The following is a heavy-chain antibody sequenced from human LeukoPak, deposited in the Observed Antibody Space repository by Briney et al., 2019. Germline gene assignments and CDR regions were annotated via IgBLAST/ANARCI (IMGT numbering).Heavy chain of an antibody. CDR1: GGSISSYY. D-gene: IGHD2-15*01. CDR2: IYISGST. Sequence: PSETLSLTCTVSGGSISSYYWSWIRQPAGKGLEWIGRIYISGSTNYNPSLKSRVTISVGTSKNQFSLNLRSVTAADTALYYCTRLWSTDCNGGSCPHQPNYWGQGTLVTVSS. V-gene: IGHV4-4*07. J-gene: IGHJ4*02. CDR3: TRLWSTDCNGGSCPHQPNY.